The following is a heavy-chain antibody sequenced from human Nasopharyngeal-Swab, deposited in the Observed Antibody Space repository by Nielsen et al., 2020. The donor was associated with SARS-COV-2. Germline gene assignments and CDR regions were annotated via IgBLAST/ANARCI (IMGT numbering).Heavy chain of an antibody. D-gene: IGHD3-16*02. CDR3: ARAVVDFYYGMDV. V-gene: IGHV4-31*03. J-gene: IGHJ6*02. Sequence: SETLSLTCTVSGGSISSGGYYWSWIRQHPGKGLEWIGYIYYSGSTYFKPSLRSRLTISIDTSKNQFSLKLSSVTAADTAVYYCARAVVDFYYGMDVWGQGTSVTVSS. CDR1: GGSISSGGYY. CDR2: IYYSGST.